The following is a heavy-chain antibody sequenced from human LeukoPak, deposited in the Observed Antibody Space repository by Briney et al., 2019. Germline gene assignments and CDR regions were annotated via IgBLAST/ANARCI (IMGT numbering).Heavy chain of an antibody. CDR2: ISNSGGNI. V-gene: IGHV3-23*01. Sequence: GGSLRLSCVASGFTFNNYAMSWVRQAPGRGLEWLSSISNSGGNIDYRNSVKGRFTISRDNSKNTLYLQMDSLGAEDTAVYYCANFACCHFDSESGYWGQGTLVTVSS. J-gene: IGHJ4*02. D-gene: IGHD3-9*01. CDR1: GFTFNNYA. CDR3: ANFACCHFDSESGY.